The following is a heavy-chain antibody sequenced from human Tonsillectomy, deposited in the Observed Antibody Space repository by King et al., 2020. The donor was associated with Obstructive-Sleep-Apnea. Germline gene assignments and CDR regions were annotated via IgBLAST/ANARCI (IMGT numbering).Heavy chain of an antibody. J-gene: IGHJ3*02. CDR2: IYYSGST. D-gene: IGHD6-6*01. V-gene: IGHV4-31*03. CDR1: GGSISSGGYY. Sequence: VQLQESGPGLVKPSQTLSLTCTVSGGSISSGGYYWSWIRQQPGKGLEWIGYIYYSGSTYYNPSLKSRVTISVDTSKNQFSLKLSSVTAADTAVYYCAREVLSRRAFDIWGQGTMVTVSS. CDR3: AREVLSRRAFDI.